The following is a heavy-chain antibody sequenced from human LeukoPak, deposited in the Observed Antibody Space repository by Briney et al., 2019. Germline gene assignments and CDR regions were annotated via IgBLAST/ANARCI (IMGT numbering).Heavy chain of an antibody. CDR1: GYTFTSCD. D-gene: IGHD3-16*02. V-gene: IGHV1-8*01. CDR3: ARGRPRQFYDYVWGSYRLTFDY. J-gene: IGHJ4*02. Sequence: GASVKVSCKASGYTFTSCDINWVRQATGQGLEWMGWMNPNSGNTGYAQKFQGRVTMTRNTSISTAYMELSSLRSEDTAVYYCARGRPRQFYDYVWGSYRLTFDYWGQGTLVTVSS. CDR2: MNPNSGNT.